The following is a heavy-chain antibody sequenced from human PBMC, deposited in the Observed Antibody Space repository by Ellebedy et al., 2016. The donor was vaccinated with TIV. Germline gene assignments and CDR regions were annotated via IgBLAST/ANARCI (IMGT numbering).Heavy chain of an antibody. D-gene: IGHD3-10*01. Sequence: PGGSLRLSCAASGFSFSSYALHWVRQAPGKGLEWLAIISYDGSHQYYADSVKGRLTISRDNSRNTLYLQMNSLRAEDSAVYYCAREGDSFGKLYFYYYMDVWGKGTTVTVSS. CDR2: ISYDGSHQ. J-gene: IGHJ6*03. CDR3: AREGDSFGKLYFYYYMDV. CDR1: GFSFSSYA. V-gene: IGHV3-30*04.